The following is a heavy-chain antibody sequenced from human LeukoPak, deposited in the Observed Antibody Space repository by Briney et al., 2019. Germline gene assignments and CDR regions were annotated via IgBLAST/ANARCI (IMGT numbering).Heavy chain of an antibody. CDR1: GGSINNNY. D-gene: IGHD3-22*01. V-gene: IGHV4-59*01. CDR2: IYYNGNT. CDR3: ARDRSPEHYYDSSHWDYYYGMDV. J-gene: IGHJ6*02. Sequence: SETLSLTCTVSGGSINNNYWSWFRQSPGKGLEWIGYIYYNGNTNYNTSLESRVTISVDTSKNQIHLRLSSVTAADTAVYYCARDRSPEHYYDSSHWDYYYGMDVWGQGTTVTVSS.